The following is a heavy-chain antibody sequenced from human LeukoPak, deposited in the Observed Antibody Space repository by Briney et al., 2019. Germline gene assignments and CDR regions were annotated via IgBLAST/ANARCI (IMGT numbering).Heavy chain of an antibody. CDR3: ARRTTVTTGFDY. CDR2: IYYSGST. V-gene: IGHV4-59*08. CDR1: GGSISSYY. D-gene: IGHD4-17*01. J-gene: IGHJ4*02. Sequence: SETLSLTCTVSGGSISSYYWSWIRQPPGKGLEWIGYIYYSGSTNYNPSLKSRVTISVDTSKNQFSLKLSSVTAADTAVYYYARRTTVTTGFDYWGQGTLVTVSS.